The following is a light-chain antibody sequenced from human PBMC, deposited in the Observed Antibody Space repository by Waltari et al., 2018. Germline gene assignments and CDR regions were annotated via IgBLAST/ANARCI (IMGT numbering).Light chain of an antibody. Sequence: DIVMAQSPDSLAVSLGERATINCGSSQSVLSTSTGKSYLAWYQQKPGQPPKLLIYWASTRESGVPDRFSGSGSGTDFTLTISSLQAEDVAVYYCQQYYDTLWTFGQGTKVEIK. V-gene: IGKV4-1*01. CDR1: QSVLSTSTGKSY. CDR2: WAS. CDR3: QQYYDTLWT. J-gene: IGKJ1*01.